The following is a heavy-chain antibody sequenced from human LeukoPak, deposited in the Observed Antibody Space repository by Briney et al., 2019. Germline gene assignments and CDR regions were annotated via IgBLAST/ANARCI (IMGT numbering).Heavy chain of an antibody. J-gene: IGHJ6*02. CDR2: ISSSSSTI. CDR3: ARDRQGDDYGGNSGLDYYYGMDV. D-gene: IGHD4-23*01. Sequence: GGSLRLSCAASGFTFSSYSMNWVRQAPGKGLEWVSYISSSSSTIYYADSVKGRFTISRDNAKNSLYLQMNSLRAEDTAVYYCARDRQGDDYGGNSGLDYYYGMDVWGQGTTVTVSS. V-gene: IGHV3-48*04. CDR1: GFTFSSYS.